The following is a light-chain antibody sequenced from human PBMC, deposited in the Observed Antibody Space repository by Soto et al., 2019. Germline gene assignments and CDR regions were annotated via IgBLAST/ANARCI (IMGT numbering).Light chain of an antibody. CDR3: QQYSSWSSIT. J-gene: IGKJ5*01. V-gene: IGKV3-15*01. CDR1: QSVRSN. CDR2: GAS. Sequence: EIVMTQSPATLSVSPGERATLSCRASQSVRSNLAWYQQKPGQAPRLLIYGASTRATGIPGRFSGSGSGTEFALTISRLQSEDLAIYYCQQYSSWSSITFGQGTRLEIK.